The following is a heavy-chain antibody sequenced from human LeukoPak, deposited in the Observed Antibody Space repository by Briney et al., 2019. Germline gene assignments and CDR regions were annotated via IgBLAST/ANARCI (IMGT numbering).Heavy chain of an antibody. CDR1: GFTFKSYA. CDR3: AKGFFGSGSYYNPYFDY. J-gene: IGHJ4*02. CDR2: ITNGGTA. Sequence: HPGGSLRLSCVASGFTFKSYAMNWVRQAPGKGLEWVSGITNGGTAHYGDSVKGRFTISRDNSKSTLYLQMNTLSAEGTAVYYCAKGFFGSGSYYNPYFDYWGQGTLVTVSS. D-gene: IGHD3-10*01. V-gene: IGHV3-23*01.